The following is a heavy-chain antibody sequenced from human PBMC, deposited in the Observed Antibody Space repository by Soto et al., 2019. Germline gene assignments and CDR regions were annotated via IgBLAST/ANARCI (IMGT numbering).Heavy chain of an antibody. V-gene: IGHV1-69*02. Sequence: AGKVSCKASGGTFSSYTISWVRQAPGQGLEWMGRIIPILGIANYAQKFQGRVTITADKSTSTAYMELSSLRSEDTAVYYCARREVRGLMPRDYWAQRTLVTVS. CDR2: IIPILGIA. CDR1: GGTFSSYT. CDR3: ARREVRGLMPRDY. J-gene: IGHJ4*02. D-gene: IGHD3-10*01.